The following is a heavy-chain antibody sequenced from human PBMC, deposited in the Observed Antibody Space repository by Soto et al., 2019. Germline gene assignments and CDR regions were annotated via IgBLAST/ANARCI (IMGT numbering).Heavy chain of an antibody. V-gene: IGHV3-23*01. CDR1: GFTFSSYA. CDR3: AKFRVTIFGVVIAPPDY. D-gene: IGHD3-3*01. J-gene: IGHJ4*02. CDR2: ISGSGGST. Sequence: GSLRLSCVASGFTFSSYAMSWVRQAPGKGLEWVSAISGSGGSTYYADSVKGRFTISRDNSKNTLYLQMNSLRAEDTAVYYCAKFRVTIFGVVIAPPDYWGQGTLVTVSS.